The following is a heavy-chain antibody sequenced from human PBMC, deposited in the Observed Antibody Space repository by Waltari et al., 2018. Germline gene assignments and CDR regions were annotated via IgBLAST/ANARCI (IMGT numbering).Heavy chain of an antibody. V-gene: IGHV3-23*01. CDR2: ISESDGRT. J-gene: IGHJ4*02. CDR1: GFTFGSDA. Sequence: EVQLLESGGGLVQPGVSLRLSCAAYGFTFGSDAMSWVRQAPGKGREWVSRISESDGRTYYADSVKGRFTISRDNSKNTLYLQMNSLRAEDTAVYYCAKAIRDGYNKWGQGTLVTVSS. CDR3: AKAIRDGYNK. D-gene: IGHD5-12*01.